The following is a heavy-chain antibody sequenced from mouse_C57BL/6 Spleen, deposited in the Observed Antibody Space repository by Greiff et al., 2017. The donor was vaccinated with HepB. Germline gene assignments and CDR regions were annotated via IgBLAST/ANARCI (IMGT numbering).Heavy chain of an antibody. CDR2: IRSKSNNYAT. D-gene: IGHD2-1*01. J-gene: IGHJ4*01. V-gene: IGHV10-1*01. CDR1: GFSFNTYA. Sequence: EVQLVESGGGLVQPKGSLKLSCAASGFSFNTYAMNWVRQAPGKGLEWVARIRSKSNNYATYYADSVKDRFTISRDDSESMLYLQMNNLKTEDTAMYYCVRHRGNYEAMDYWGQGTSVTVSS. CDR3: VRHRGNYEAMDY.